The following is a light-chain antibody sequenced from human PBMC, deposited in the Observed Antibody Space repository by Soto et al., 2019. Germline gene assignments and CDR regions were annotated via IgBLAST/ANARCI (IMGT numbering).Light chain of an antibody. CDR2: GAS. Sequence: EIVMTQSPATLSVSPGERATLSCRASQSVSSNLAWYQQKPGQAPRLLIYGASTRATGLPARFSASGSGTEFTLNISSLQSEDFAIYYCQQYNKWPLTFGGGTKVEIK. V-gene: IGKV3-15*01. CDR1: QSVSSN. CDR3: QQYNKWPLT. J-gene: IGKJ4*01.